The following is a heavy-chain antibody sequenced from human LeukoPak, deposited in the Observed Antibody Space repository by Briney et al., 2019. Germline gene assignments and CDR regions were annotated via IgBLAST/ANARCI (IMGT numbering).Heavy chain of an antibody. J-gene: IGHJ4*02. CDR1: GFMFSDYA. Sequence: GGSLRLSCAVSGFMFSDYAMNWGRQAPGKGLEWVSVISGSGDSINNADSVKGRFTISRDNSKNTLFLQMNSLRAEDTAVYYCAKGPRCSGGSCYWAVDNWGQGTLVSVSS. D-gene: IGHD2-15*01. V-gene: IGHV3-23*01. CDR2: ISGSGDSI. CDR3: AKGPRCSGGSCYWAVDN.